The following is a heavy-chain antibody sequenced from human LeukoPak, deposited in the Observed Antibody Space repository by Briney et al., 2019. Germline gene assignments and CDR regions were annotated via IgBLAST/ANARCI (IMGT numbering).Heavy chain of an antibody. CDR3: ARYFYDSSGSSRDALDI. Sequence: ASVKVSCKTSGYTFTGYYMHWVRQAPGQGLEWMGWINPNSGGTNYAQRFQGRATMTRDTSMSTAYMELSRLRSDDSAVYYCARYFYDSSGSSRDALDIWGQGTMVTVSS. V-gene: IGHV1-2*02. CDR2: INPNSGGT. CDR1: GYTFTGYY. D-gene: IGHD3-22*01. J-gene: IGHJ3*02.